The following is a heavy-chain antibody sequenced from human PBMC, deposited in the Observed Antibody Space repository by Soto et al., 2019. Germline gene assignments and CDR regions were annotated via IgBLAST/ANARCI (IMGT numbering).Heavy chain of an antibody. D-gene: IGHD6-19*01. Sequence: SETLSLTCTVSGGSISSYYWSWIRQPPGKGLEWIAYIYYSGTTNYNPSLKSRVTISVDTSKYQFSLKLSSVTAADTAVYYCARGAGRNYFDYWGQGTLVTVSS. J-gene: IGHJ4*02. V-gene: IGHV4-59*01. CDR2: IYYSGTT. CDR1: GGSISSYY. CDR3: ARGAGRNYFDY.